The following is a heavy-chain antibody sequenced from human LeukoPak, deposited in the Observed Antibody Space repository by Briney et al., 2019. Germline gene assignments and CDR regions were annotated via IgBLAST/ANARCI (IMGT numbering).Heavy chain of an antibody. D-gene: IGHD3-22*01. V-gene: IGHV4-59*08. Sequence: SETLSLTCTVSGGSISNYYWSWIRQSPGKGLEWIGYIYYSGSTNYNPSLKSRVTISVDTSKNQFSLKLSSVTAVDTAVYYCARHRGYYYDSSGYPLDYWGQGALVTVSS. J-gene: IGHJ4*02. CDR1: GGSISNYY. CDR2: IYYSGST. CDR3: ARHRGYYYDSSGYPLDY.